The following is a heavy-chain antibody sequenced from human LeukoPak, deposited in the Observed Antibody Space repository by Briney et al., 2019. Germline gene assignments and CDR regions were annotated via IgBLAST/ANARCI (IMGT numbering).Heavy chain of an antibody. D-gene: IGHD6-13*01. V-gene: IGHV3-48*01. Sequence: GGSLRLSCAASGFTFSSYWMSWVRQAPGKGLEWVSYISSSSSTIYYADSVKGRFTISRDNAKNSLYLQMNSLRAEDTAVYYCARGTAAATGSLYYFDYWGQGTLVTVSS. CDR2: ISSSSSTI. J-gene: IGHJ4*02. CDR3: ARGTAAATGSLYYFDY. CDR1: GFTFSSYW.